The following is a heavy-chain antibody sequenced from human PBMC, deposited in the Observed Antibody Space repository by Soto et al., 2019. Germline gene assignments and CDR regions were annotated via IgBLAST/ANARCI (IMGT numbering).Heavy chain of an antibody. V-gene: IGHV3-23*01. CDR2: ITGSGGTT. J-gene: IGHJ3*02. D-gene: IGHD1-26*01. CDR1: AFTFSTYV. Sequence: GGSLRLSCAASAFTFSTYVMSWVRQAPGKGLEWVSIITGSGGTTYYADSVKGRFTISRDNSKNTLYLQMNSLRAEDTAVYYCAKDRPLGAGDAFDIWGQGTVVTV. CDR3: AKDRPLGAGDAFDI.